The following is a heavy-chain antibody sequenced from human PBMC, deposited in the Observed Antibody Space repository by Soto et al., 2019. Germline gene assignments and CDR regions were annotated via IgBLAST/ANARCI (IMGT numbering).Heavy chain of an antibody. Sequence: EVQLVESGGGLVKPGGSPRVSCAASGFTFSSSSMNWVRQTPGKGLEWVGRIRKKTNSYTTEYAASVKGRFIISRDDSTNSLYLQMSSLKTEDTAVYYCTTVTTVDYYFDYWGQGTLVTVSS. J-gene: IGHJ4*02. V-gene: IGHV3-72*01. D-gene: IGHD4-17*01. CDR3: TTVTTVDYYFDY. CDR2: IRKKTNSYTT. CDR1: GFTFSSSS.